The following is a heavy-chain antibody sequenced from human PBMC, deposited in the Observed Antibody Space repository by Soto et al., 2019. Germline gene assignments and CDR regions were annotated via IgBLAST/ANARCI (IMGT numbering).Heavy chain of an antibody. V-gene: IGHV1-18*01. CDR3: ARDPIWFGELSRAFYI. CDR2: ISAYNGNT. CDR1: GYTFTSYG. D-gene: IGHD3-10*01. Sequence: QVQLVQSGAEVKKPGASVKVSCKASGYTFTSYGISWVRQAPGQGLEWMGWISAYNGNTNYAQKLQGRVTMTTDTTTSTAYMELRSLRSDDTGVYYCARDPIWFGELSRAFYIWGQGTMVTVSS. J-gene: IGHJ3*02.